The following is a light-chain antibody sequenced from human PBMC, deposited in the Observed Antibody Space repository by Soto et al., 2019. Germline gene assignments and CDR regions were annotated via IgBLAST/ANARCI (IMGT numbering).Light chain of an antibody. CDR3: SSYTSSTTLL. CDR2: DVS. Sequence: QSALTQPASVSGSPGQSITISCTGTSSDVGGYNCVCWYQQHPGKAPKLIIYDVSNRPSGVSNRLSGSKSGNTASLTISGLQAEDEADYYCSSYTSSTTLLFGGGTKVTVL. V-gene: IGLV2-14*03. CDR1: SSDVGGYNC. J-gene: IGLJ2*01.